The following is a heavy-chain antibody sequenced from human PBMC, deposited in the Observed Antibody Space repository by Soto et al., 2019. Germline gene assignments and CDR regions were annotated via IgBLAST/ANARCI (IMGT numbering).Heavy chain of an antibody. CDR1: GFTFSSYD. CDR3: ARGGGITGTTNHYGMDV. J-gene: IGHJ6*02. V-gene: IGHV3-13*01. Sequence: GGSLRLSCAASGFTFSSYDMHWVRQATGKGLEWVSAIGTAGDTYYPGSVKGRFTISRENAKNSLYLQMNSLRAEDTAVYYCARGGGITGTTNHYGMDVWGQGTTVTVSS. CDR2: IGTAGDT. D-gene: IGHD1-7*01.